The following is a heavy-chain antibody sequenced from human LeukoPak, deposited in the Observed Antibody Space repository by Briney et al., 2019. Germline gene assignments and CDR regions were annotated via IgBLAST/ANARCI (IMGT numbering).Heavy chain of an antibody. CDR3: ARGVGSSWYGEYYYYYYYMDV. CDR2: MNPNSGNT. CDR1: GYTFTSYD. V-gene: IGHV1-8*01. D-gene: IGHD6-13*01. J-gene: IGHJ6*03. Sequence: ASVKVSCKASGYTFTSYDINWVRQATGQGLEWMGWMNPNSGNTGNAQKFQGRVTMTRNTSISTAYMELSSLRSEDTDVYYCARGVGSSWYGEYYYYYYYMDVWGKGTTVTVSS.